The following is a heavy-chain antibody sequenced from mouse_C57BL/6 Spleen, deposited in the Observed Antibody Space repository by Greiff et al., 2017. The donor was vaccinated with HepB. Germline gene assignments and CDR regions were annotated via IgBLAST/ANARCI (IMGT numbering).Heavy chain of an antibody. D-gene: IGHD1-1*01. V-gene: IGHV1-55*01. Sequence: QVQLQQPGAELVKPGASVKMSCKASGYTFTSYWITWVKQRPGQGLEWIGDIYPGSGSTNYNEKFKSKATLTVDTSSSTAYMQLSSLTSEDSAVYYCASSITTVVAYYAMDYWGQGTSVTVSS. J-gene: IGHJ4*01. CDR1: GYTFTSYW. CDR2: IYPGSGST. CDR3: ASSITTVVAYYAMDY.